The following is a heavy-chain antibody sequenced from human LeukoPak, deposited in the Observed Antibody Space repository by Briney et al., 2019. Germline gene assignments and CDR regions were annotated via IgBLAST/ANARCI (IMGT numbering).Heavy chain of an antibody. J-gene: IGHJ4*02. CDR1: GFTFSSYW. CDR2: INTDGQTT. D-gene: IGHD3-3*01. V-gene: IGHV3-74*01. Sequence: GGSLRLSCAASGFTFSSYWMHWVRQAPGEGLVWVSRINTDGQTTHYADSVKGRFTISRDNAKNTLYLEMNSLRADDTAIYYCASSRWSGYCNDWGQGTPVIVSS. CDR3: ASSRWSGYCND.